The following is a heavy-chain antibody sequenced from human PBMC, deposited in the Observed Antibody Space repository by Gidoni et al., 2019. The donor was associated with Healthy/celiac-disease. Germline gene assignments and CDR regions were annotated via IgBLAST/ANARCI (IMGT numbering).Heavy chain of an antibody. CDR2: IIPILGIA. CDR1: GGTFSRYA. D-gene: IGHD3-22*01. V-gene: IGHV1-69*04. CDR3: ARVRGAYYYDSSGHGGAFDI. J-gene: IGHJ3*02. Sequence: LVQSGAEVKKPGSSVKVSCKASGGTFSRYAISWVRQAPGQGLEWMGRIIPILGIANYAQKFQGRVTITADKSTSTAYMELSSLRSEDTAVYYCARVRGAYYYDSSGHGGAFDIWGQGTMVTVSS.